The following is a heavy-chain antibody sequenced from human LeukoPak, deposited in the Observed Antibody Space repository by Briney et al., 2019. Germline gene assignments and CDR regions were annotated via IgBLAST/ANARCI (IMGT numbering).Heavy chain of an antibody. CDR3: AREESYYDILTGGGRTYYFDY. CDR1: GFTVSSNY. CDR2: IYSGGST. Sequence: GGSLRLSCAASGFTVSSNYMCWVRQAPGKGLEWVSVIYSGGSTYYADSVKGRFTISRDNSKNTLYLQMNSLRAEDTAVYYCAREESYYDILTGGGRTYYFDYWGQGTLVTVSS. J-gene: IGHJ4*02. V-gene: IGHV3-53*01. D-gene: IGHD3-9*01.